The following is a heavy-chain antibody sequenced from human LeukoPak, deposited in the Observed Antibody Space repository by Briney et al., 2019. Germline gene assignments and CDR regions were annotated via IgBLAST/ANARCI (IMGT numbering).Heavy chain of an antibody. V-gene: IGHV3-30-3*01. Sequence: SGGSLRLSCAASGFTFSSYAMHWVRQAPGKGVEWVAVISYDGSNKYYADPVKGRFTISRDNSKNTLYLKMNCLRAEDTAVYYCARVWQLWLSAFDMWGQGTMVTVSS. CDR1: GFTFSSYA. J-gene: IGHJ3*02. CDR2: ISYDGSNK. D-gene: IGHD5-18*01. CDR3: ARVWQLWLSAFDM.